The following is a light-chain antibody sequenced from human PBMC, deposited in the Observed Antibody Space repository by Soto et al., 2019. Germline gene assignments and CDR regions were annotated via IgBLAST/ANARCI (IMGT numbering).Light chain of an antibody. CDR2: EVS. CDR1: SSDVGGYRL. CDR3: AAWDDSLNGVL. V-gene: IGLV2-14*01. J-gene: IGLJ2*01. Sequence: QSALTQPASVSGSPGQSITISCTGTSSDVGGYRLVSWYQQHPGKAPKLMIYEVSNRPSGVSNRFSGSKSGNTASLTISGLQAEDEADYYCAAWDDSLNGVLFGGGTKLTVL.